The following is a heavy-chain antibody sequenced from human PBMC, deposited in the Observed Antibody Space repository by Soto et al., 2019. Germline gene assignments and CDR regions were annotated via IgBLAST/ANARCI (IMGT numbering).Heavy chain of an antibody. V-gene: IGHV4-39*02. J-gene: IGHJ6*02. CDR1: GGSISSSSYY. CDR3: ARDLLLPKYGMDV. D-gene: IGHD2-15*01. CDR2: IYYSGST. Sequence: SETLSLTCTVSGGSISSSSYYWGWIRQPPGKGLEWIGSIYYSGSTYYNPSLKSRVTISVDTSKNQFSLKLSSVTAADTAVFYCARDLLLPKYGMDVWGQGTTVTVSS.